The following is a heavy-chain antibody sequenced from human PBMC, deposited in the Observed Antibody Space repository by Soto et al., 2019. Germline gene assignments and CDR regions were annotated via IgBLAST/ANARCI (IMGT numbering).Heavy chain of an antibody. V-gene: IGHV3-23*01. Sequence: GGSLRLSCAASGFTFSSYAMSWVRQAPGKGLEWVSAISGSGGSTYYADSVKGRFTISRDNSKNTLYLQMNSLRAEDTAVYYCATLGFYSYYYYGMDVWGQGTTVTVSS. D-gene: IGHD1-26*01. CDR2: ISGSGGST. CDR1: GFTFSSYA. CDR3: ATLGFYSYYYYGMDV. J-gene: IGHJ6*02.